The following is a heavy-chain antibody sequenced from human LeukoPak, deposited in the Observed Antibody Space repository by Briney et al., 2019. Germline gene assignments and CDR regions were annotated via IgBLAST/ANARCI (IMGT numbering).Heavy chain of an antibody. CDR2: IIPIFGAA. CDR1: GGTFSSYA. J-gene: IGHJ4*02. D-gene: IGHD3-22*01. Sequence: LGASVKVSCKASGGTFSSYAISWVRQAPGQGLEWMGGIIPIFGAANYAQKFQGRVTITADESASTAYMELSSLRSEDTAVYYCARVDDSSGYHDYWGQGTLVTVSS. V-gene: IGHV1-69*13. CDR3: ARVDDSSGYHDY.